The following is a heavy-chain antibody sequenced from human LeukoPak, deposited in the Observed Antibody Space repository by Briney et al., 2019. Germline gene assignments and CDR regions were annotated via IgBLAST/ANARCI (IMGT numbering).Heavy chain of an antibody. CDR3: AKDPQSIAAAGTDY. CDR1: GFTFSDDY. Sequence: PGGSLRLSCAASGFTFSDDYMSWIRQAPGKGLEWVSYIANSGRTFYYADSVKGRFTISRDNTKKSLYLQMNNLRAEDTAVYYCAKDPQSIAAAGTDYWGQGTLVTVSS. J-gene: IGHJ4*02. V-gene: IGHV3-11*01. CDR2: IANSGRTF. D-gene: IGHD6-13*01.